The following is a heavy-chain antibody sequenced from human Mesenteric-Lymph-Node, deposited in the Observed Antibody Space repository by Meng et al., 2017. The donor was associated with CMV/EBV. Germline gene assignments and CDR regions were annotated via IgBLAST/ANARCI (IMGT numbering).Heavy chain of an antibody. CDR3: AVPTRYCRSTSCYDL. Sequence: LSLTCAASGFTVSSHYMSWVRQAPGKGLEWVSVIYSGGSTYYADSGKGRFTISRDNSQNTLYLQMNSLRAEDTAVYYCAVPTRYCRSTSCYDLWGHGTKVTVSS. CDR1: GFTVSSHY. V-gene: IGHV3-53*01. J-gene: IGHJ3*01. CDR2: IYSGGST. D-gene: IGHD2-2*01.